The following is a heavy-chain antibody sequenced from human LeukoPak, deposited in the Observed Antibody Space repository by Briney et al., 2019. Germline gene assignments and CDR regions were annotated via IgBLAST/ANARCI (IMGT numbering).Heavy chain of an antibody. Sequence: GESLKISCKGSGYSFTSYWIGWVRQMPGKGLEWMGIIYPGDSDTRYSPYFQGQVTISADKSISTAYLQWSSLRSEDTAVSYCAKEGGVPWELPPTRFDPWGQGTLVTVSS. J-gene: IGHJ5*02. CDR2: IYPGDSDT. D-gene: IGHD1-26*01. CDR3: AKEGGVPWELPPTRFDP. V-gene: IGHV5-51*01. CDR1: GYSFTSYW.